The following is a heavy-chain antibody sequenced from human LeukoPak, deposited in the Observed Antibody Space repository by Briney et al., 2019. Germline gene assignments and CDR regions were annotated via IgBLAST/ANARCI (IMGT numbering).Heavy chain of an antibody. CDR3: AKDLSMVRGVRVTPDAFDI. J-gene: IGHJ3*02. D-gene: IGHD3-10*01. V-gene: IGHV3-23*01. CDR2: ISGSGGST. Sequence: GGSLRLSCAASGFNFSNYAMSWVRQAPGKGLEWVSAISGSGGSTYYADSVKGRFTISRDNSKNTLYLQMNSLRAEDTAVYYCAKDLSMVRGVRVTPDAFDIWGQGTMVTVSS. CDR1: GFNFSNYA.